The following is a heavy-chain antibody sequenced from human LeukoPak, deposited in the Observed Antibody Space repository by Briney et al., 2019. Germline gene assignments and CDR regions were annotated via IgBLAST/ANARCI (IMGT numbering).Heavy chain of an antibody. D-gene: IGHD2-15*01. J-gene: IGHJ5*02. CDR1: GYTFTSYG. V-gene: IGHV1-18*01. Sequence: SXKVSCKASGYTFTSYGISWVRQAPGQGLEWVGWISAYNGNTNYAQKLQGRVTMTTDTSTSTAYMELRSLRSDDTAVYYCARWRYCSGGSCYRGLGWFDPWGQGTXVXVSS. CDR2: ISAYNGNT. CDR3: ARWRYCSGGSCYRGLGWFDP.